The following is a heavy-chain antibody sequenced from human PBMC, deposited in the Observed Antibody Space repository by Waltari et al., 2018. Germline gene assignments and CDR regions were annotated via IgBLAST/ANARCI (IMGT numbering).Heavy chain of an antibody. CDR3: ARDFGVVIPFDY. V-gene: IGHV3-30*01. CDR2: ISDDGSNK. Sequence: QVQLVESGGGVVQPGRSLRLSCAASGFTFSSYAMHWVRQAPGKGLEWVAVISDDGSNKYYADSVKGRFTISRDNSKNTLYLQMNSLRAEDTAVYYCARDFGVVIPFDYWGQGTLVTVSS. J-gene: IGHJ4*02. D-gene: IGHD3-3*01. CDR1: GFTFSSYA.